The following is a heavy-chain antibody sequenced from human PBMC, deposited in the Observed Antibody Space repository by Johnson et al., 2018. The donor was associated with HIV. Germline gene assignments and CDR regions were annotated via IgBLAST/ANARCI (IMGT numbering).Heavy chain of an antibody. D-gene: IGHD2-15*01. V-gene: IGHV3-66*01. J-gene: IGHJ3*02. CDR3: ARACSGGSCYEEKSPDAFYI. CDR2: IYSGGST. CDR1: GFTVSSNY. Sequence: VLLVESGGGLVQPGRSLRLSCAASGFTVSSNYMSWVRQAPGKGLEWVSVIYSGGSTYYADSVKGRFTISRDNSKNTLYLQMNSLRAEDTAVYYCARACSGGSCYEEKSPDAFYIWGQGTMVTVSS.